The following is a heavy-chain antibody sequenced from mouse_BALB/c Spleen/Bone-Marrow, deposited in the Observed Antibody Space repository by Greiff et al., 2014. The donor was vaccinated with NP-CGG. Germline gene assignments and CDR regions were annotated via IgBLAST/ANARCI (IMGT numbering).Heavy chain of an antibody. V-gene: IGHV1S81*02. CDR1: GYTFTSYW. D-gene: IGHD2-3*01. J-gene: IGHJ3*01. Sequence: QVQLQQSGAELVKPGASVKLSCKASGYTFTSYWIHWVKLRPGHGLEWIGEINPSNGRTNYNEKFKNKATLTADKSSSTAYIQLSSLTSEDSAVYYCARYDGPAWFAYWGQGTLVTVS. CDR3: ARYDGPAWFAY. CDR2: INPSNGRT.